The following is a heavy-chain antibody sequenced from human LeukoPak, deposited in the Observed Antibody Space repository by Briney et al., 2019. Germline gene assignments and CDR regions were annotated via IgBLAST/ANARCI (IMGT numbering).Heavy chain of an antibody. D-gene: IGHD2/OR15-2a*01. Sequence: GGSLRLSCAASGITFSDYGMSGVRRAPGKGLEWVSGISDSGEITFYADSVEGRFTISRNNSNNTLHLQMVSLRAEDSAVYYCAKNRGPPGPRPNYFDYWGQGTLVTVSS. CDR1: GITFSDYG. V-gene: IGHV3-23*01. J-gene: IGHJ4*02. CDR3: AKNRGPPGPRPNYFDY. CDR2: ISDSGEIT.